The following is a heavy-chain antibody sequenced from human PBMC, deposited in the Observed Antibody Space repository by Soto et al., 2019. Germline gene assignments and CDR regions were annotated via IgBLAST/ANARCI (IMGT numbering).Heavy chain of an antibody. CDR1: GGSFSGYY. CDR2: INHSGST. D-gene: IGHD2-15*01. V-gene: IGHV4-34*01. CDR3: AGDPIV. Sequence: SETLSLTFAVYGGSFSGYYWTWIRQPPGTGLEWIGEINHSGSTYYNPSLNSRVTISEDRSKNQFSLKLSAVTAAHTAVYYCAGDPIVWGQGTLVTVSS. J-gene: IGHJ4*02.